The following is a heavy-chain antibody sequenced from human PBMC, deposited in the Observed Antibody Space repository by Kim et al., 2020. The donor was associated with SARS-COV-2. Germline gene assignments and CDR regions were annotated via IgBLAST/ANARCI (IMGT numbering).Heavy chain of an antibody. CDR2: IWYDGTNK. CDR3: ARDFVAQQLVPGGFDL. Sequence: GGSLRLSCAASGFTFSSYGIHWVRQAPGKGLEWVAVIWYDGTNKYYADSVKGRFTISRDNSKNTLFLQMNSLRAEDTAVYFCARDFVAQQLVPGGFDLWGQGTLVTVSS. D-gene: IGHD6-13*01. CDR1: GFTFSSYG. V-gene: IGHV3-33*01. J-gene: IGHJ4*02.